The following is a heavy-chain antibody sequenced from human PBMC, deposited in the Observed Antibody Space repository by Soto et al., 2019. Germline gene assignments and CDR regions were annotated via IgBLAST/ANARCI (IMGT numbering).Heavy chain of an antibody. J-gene: IGHJ6*02. Sequence: ASVKVSCKASGYTFSSYGINWVGQAPGQGLEWLGWVRPYDGYTNYAQILQGRVSMTTDTSTKTAYMEVRSLRSDDTAVYYCARGGYYDSSGSRNYFYYGMNVWG. CDR1: GYTFSSYG. CDR2: VRPYDGYT. CDR3: ARGGYYDSSGSRNYFYYGMNV. D-gene: IGHD3-22*01. V-gene: IGHV1-18*01.